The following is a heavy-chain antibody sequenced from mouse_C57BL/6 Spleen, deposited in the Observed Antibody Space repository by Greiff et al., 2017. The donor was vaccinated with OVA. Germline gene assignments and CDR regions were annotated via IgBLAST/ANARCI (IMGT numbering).Heavy chain of an antibody. CDR1: GFSLTSYG. J-gene: IGHJ3*01. CDR2: IWGDGST. Sequence: VKLVESGPGLVAPSQSLSITCTVSGFSLTSYGVSWVRQPPGKGLEWLGVIWGDGSTNYHSALISRLRISKDNSKSQGFLKLNSLHTDDTATYYCAKGGPKRGFAYWGQGTLVTVSA. CDR3: AKGGPKRGFAY. V-gene: IGHV2-3*01.